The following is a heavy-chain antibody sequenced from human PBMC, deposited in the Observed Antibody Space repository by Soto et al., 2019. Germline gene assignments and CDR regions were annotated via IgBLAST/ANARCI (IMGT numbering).Heavy chain of an antibody. CDR1: GYSFTDYH. Sequence: GASVKCSFKASGYSFTDYHIHWVRQAPGQVLDCLGRINPKSGGTSTAQNFQGWVTMTTDTSISTASMELTRMTSDDTAIYYCAGGDSTDFYNGLCSFFDNREMEVWGQGRTVTVSS. J-gene: IGHJ6*02. V-gene: IGHV1-2*04. CDR2: INPKSGGT. CDR3: AGGDSTDFYNGLCSFFDNREMEV. D-gene: IGHD3-10*01.